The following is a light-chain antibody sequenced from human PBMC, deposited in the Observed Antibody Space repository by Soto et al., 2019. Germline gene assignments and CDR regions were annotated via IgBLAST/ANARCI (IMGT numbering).Light chain of an antibody. CDR3: QQYNYWPRT. V-gene: IGKV3-15*01. CDR2: GAS. CDR1: QSVDNN. Sequence: EIVMTQSPATLSVSPGERATLSCRASQSVDNNLAWYQQKPGQAPRLLIHGASFRVTGIPARFSGSGSGTDFTLTISSLRSEDFAIYYCQQYNYWPRTFGQGTRAEIK. J-gene: IGKJ1*01.